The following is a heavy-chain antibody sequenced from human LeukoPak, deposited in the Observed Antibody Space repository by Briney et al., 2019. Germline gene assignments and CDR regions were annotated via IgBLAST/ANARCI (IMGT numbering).Heavy chain of an antibody. V-gene: IGHV3-30*18. CDR1: GFTFRAYG. J-gene: IGHJ4*02. CDR3: AKEGDICSSWYLSNYFDY. CDR2: ISYDGSNT. D-gene: IGHD6-13*01. Sequence: GGSLRLSCAASGFTFRAYGMHWVRQAPGKGLEWLAIISYDGSNTYYADSVKGQFTISRDNSKNTLYLQMDSLRAEDTAVYYCAKEGDICSSWYLSNYFDYWGQGTLVTVSS.